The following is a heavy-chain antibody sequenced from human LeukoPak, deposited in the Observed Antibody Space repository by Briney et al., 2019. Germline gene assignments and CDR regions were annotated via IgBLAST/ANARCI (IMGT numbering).Heavy chain of an antibody. CDR2: ISGSGGST. D-gene: IGHD6-19*01. CDR3: ATRSIAVAGTHFDY. CDR1: GFTFSSYA. Sequence: HTGGSLRLSCAASGFTFSSYAMNWVRQAPGKGLEWVSTISGSGGSTYYADSVKGRFTISRDNSKKTLYLQMNSLRAEDTAVYHCATRSIAVAGTHFDYWGQGTLVTVSS. J-gene: IGHJ4*02. V-gene: IGHV3-23*01.